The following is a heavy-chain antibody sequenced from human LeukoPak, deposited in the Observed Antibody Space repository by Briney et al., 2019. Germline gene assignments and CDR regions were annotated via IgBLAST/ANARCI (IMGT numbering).Heavy chain of an antibody. Sequence: GGSLRLSCAASGFSFSSYAMNWVRQAPGKGLEWVSAISGSGGSTYYADSVKGRFTISRDNSKNTLYLQMNSLRAEDTAVYYCAPLSVASSDFENWGQGTLVTVSS. CDR2: ISGSGGST. CDR3: APLSVASSDFEN. V-gene: IGHV3-23*01. D-gene: IGHD6-19*01. J-gene: IGHJ4*02. CDR1: GFSFSSYA.